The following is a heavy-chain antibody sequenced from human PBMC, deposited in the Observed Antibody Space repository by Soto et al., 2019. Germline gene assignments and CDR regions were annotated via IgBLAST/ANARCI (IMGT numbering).Heavy chain of an antibody. CDR1: GGSFSGYY. Sequence: LEILSLTCAVYGGSFSGYYLSWIRQPPGKGLEWIGEIIHSGSTNYNPSLKSRVTISVDTSKNQFSLKVISVTAADTAVYYCARVAGSREPLENYLPYWGPGNMVTVSS. J-gene: IGHJ4*02. CDR3: ARVAGSREPLENYLPY. D-gene: IGHD1-26*01. V-gene: IGHV4-34*12. CDR2: IIHSGST.